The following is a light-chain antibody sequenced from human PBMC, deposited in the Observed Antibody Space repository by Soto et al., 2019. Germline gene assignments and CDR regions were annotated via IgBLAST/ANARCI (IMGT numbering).Light chain of an antibody. V-gene: IGLV2-11*01. Sequence: QSALTQPRSVSGSPGQSVTISCTGTSSDVGGYNYVSWYQQHPGKAPKVMIYDVSKRPSGVPDRFSGSKSGNTASLTISGLQAEDDSDYYCCSYAGGNYVFGTGTKVTVL. CDR2: DVS. CDR3: CSYAGGNYV. J-gene: IGLJ1*01. CDR1: SSDVGGYNY.